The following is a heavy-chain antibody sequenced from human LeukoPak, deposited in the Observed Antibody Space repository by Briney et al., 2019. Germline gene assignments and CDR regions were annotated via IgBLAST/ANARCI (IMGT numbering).Heavy chain of an antibody. CDR2: IYPGDSDT. CDR1: GYSFTSYW. Sequence: GESLKISCKGSGYSFTSYWIGWVRQLPGKGLEWMGIIYPGDSDTRYNPSFKGQVTISADRSISTAYLQWSNLKASDTAMYYCARPHYYASGSPYYLDYWGQGTLVTVSS. D-gene: IGHD3-10*01. J-gene: IGHJ4*02. V-gene: IGHV5-51*01. CDR3: ARPHYYASGSPYYLDY.